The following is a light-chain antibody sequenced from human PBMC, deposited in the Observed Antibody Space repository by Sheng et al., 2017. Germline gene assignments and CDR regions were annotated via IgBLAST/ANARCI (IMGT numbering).Light chain of an antibody. CDR1: QTISGW. CDR3: QEYASYSWT. Sequence: DIQMTQSPSTLSASVGDRVTITCRASQTISGWLAWYQHKPGKAPKLLIYKASSLESGVPSRFRGSGSGTEFTLTISSLQPDDIATYYCQEYASYSWTFGQGTKVE. J-gene: IGKJ1*01. CDR2: KAS. V-gene: IGKV1-5*03.